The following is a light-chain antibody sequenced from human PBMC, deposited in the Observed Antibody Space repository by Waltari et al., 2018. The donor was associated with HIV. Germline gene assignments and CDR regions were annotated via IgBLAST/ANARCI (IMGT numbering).Light chain of an antibody. CDR3: QSYDSSLSGYVV. Sequence: QSVLTQPPSVSGAPGPRVTIPCTGSSSNIGAGYDVPWSQQLPGTAPKLLIYGNSNRPSGVPDRFSGSKSGTSASLAITGLQAEDEADYYCQSYDSSLSGYVVFGGGTKLTVL. J-gene: IGLJ2*01. V-gene: IGLV1-40*01. CDR1: SSNIGAGYD. CDR2: GNS.